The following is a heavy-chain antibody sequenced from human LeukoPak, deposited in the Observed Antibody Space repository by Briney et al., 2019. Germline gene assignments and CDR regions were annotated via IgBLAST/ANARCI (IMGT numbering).Heavy chain of an antibody. J-gene: IGHJ4*02. CDR1: GFTFSSYG. CDR3: ARDTSRYCGGGSCYSGYNFDY. CDR2: INHSGST. Sequence: GSLRLSCAASGFTFSSYGMSWVRQPPGKGLEWIGEINHSGSTNYNPSLKSRVTISVDTSKNQFSLKLSPVTAADTAAYYCARDTSRYCGGGSCYSGYNFDYWGQGTLVTVSS. D-gene: IGHD2-15*01. V-gene: IGHV4-34*01.